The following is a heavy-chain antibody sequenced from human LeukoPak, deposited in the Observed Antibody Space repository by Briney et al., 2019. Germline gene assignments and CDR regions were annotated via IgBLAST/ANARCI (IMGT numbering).Heavy chain of an antibody. CDR1: GGSFSGYY. CDR2: INDSGSN. Sequence: SETLSLTCAAYGGSFSGYYWSWIRQPPGKGLEWIGEINDSGSNNYNPSLKSGVTISVDTSKNQFALKVSSVTASDQAVYYCAAGRVLLRAFDIWGQGTMVTVSS. J-gene: IGHJ3*02. V-gene: IGHV4-34*01. CDR3: AAGRVLLRAFDI. D-gene: IGHD3-10*01.